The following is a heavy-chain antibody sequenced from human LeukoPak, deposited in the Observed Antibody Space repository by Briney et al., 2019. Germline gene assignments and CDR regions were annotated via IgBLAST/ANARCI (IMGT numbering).Heavy chain of an antibody. V-gene: IGHV3-48*01. CDR1: GFTFSSYS. CDR2: ISSSSSTI. J-gene: IGHJ6*03. CDR3: ARDRSGSQYYIDV. Sequence: PGGSLRLSCAASGFTFSSYSMNWVRQAPGKGLEWVSYISSSSSTIYYADSVKGRFTISRDNAKNSLYLQMNSLRAEDTAVYYCARDRSGSQYYIDVWGKGATVTVSS. D-gene: IGHD1-26*01.